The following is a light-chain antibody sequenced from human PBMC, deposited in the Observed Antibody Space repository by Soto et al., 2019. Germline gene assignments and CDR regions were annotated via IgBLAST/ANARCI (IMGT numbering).Light chain of an antibody. CDR3: QQGYSGSRT. J-gene: IGKJ2*01. CDR2: AAS. CDR1: QSIISY. V-gene: IGKV1-39*01. Sequence: DIQMTQSPSSLSASVGDRVTITCRSSQSIISYLNWYQQKAGKAPQLLIYAASSMQSGVPARFSGSGSGTDFILSISTLQPEDSAIYYDQQGYSGSRTFGQGTKLEI.